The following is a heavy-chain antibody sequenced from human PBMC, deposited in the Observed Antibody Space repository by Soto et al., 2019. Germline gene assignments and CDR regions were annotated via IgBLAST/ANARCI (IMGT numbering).Heavy chain of an antibody. CDR2: ISYDGSNK. CDR1: GFTFSSYG. Sequence: GGSLRLSCAASGFTFSSYGMHWVRQAPGKGLEWVAVISYDGSNKYYADSVKGRFTISRDNSKNTLYLQMNSLRAEDTAVYYCAKAPRGYYFDYGGQGPLVTVPS. J-gene: IGHJ4*02. V-gene: IGHV3-30*18. CDR3: AKAPRGYYFDY.